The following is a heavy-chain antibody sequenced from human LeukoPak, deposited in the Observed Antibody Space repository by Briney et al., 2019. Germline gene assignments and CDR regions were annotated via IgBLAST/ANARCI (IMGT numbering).Heavy chain of an antibody. CDR1: GGSFSGYY. CDR2: INRSGST. J-gene: IGHJ5*02. D-gene: IGHD6-13*01. Sequence: SETLSLTCAVYGGSFSGYYWSWIRQPPGKGLEWIGEINRSGSTNYNPSLKSRVTISVDTSKNQFSLKLSSVTAADTAVYYCARLQLVPRWFDPWGQGTLVTVSS. V-gene: IGHV4-34*01. CDR3: ARLQLVPRWFDP.